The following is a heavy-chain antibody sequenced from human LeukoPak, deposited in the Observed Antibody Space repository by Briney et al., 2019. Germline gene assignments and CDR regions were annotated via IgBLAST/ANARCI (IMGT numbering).Heavy chain of an antibody. D-gene: IGHD2-2*01. CDR1: GGSISSYY. CDR3: ASYTTSRYCSSTSCYRAFDI. V-gene: IGHV4-59*01. J-gene: IGHJ3*02. CDR2: IYYSGST. Sequence: SETMSLTCTVSGGSISSYYWSWIRQPPGKGLEWIGYIYYSGSTNYNPSLKSRVTISVDTSKNQFSLKLSSVTAADTAVYYCASYTTSRYCSSTSCYRAFDIWGQGTMVTVSS.